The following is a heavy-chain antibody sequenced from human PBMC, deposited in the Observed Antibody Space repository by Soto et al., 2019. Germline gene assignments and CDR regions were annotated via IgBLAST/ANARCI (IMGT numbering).Heavy chain of an antibody. CDR3: ARGGLRLGELSPDAFDI. CDR2: IIPIFGTA. CDR1: GGTFSSYA. D-gene: IGHD3-16*02. Sequence: SVKVSCKASGGTFSSYAISWVRQAPGQGLEWMGGIIPIFGTANYAQKFQGRVTITADESTSTAYMELSSLRSEDTAVYYCARGGLRLGELSPDAFDIWGQGTMVTRLL. J-gene: IGHJ3*02. V-gene: IGHV1-69*13.